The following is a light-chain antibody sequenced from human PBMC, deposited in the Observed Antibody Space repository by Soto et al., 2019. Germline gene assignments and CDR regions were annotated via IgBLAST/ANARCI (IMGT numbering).Light chain of an antibody. J-gene: IGLJ2*01. V-gene: IGLV2-23*01. Sequence: QSALTQPASVSGSPGQSITISCTGTSSDVGSYKFVSWYQHHPGKAPKLMIYEGSKRPSGVSYRFSGSKSGNTASLTISGLKAEDEADYYCCSYAGSSTLVFGGGTKLTVL. CDR3: CSYAGSSTLV. CDR2: EGS. CDR1: SSDVGSYKF.